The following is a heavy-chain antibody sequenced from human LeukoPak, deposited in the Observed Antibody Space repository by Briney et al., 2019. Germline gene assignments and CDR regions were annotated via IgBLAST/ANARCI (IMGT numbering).Heavy chain of an antibody. CDR3: ARHHDSSSWYLGLRVSWCAP. V-gene: IGHV4-39*01. CDR1: GGSISSSSYY. D-gene: IGHD6-13*01. Sequence: SETLSLTCTVSGGSISSSSYYWGWIRQPPGKGLEWIGSIYYSGSTYYNPSLKSRVTISVDTSKNQFSLTLSSVTAADTAVYYCARHHDSSSWYLGLRVSWCAPWGQGTLVTVSS. CDR2: IYYSGST. J-gene: IGHJ5*02.